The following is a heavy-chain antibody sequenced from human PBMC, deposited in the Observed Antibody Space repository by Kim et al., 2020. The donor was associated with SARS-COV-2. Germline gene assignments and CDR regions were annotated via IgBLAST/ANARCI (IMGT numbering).Heavy chain of an antibody. CDR2: IYPDDSDT. CDR3: ARHPNSGAYYSAMDV. CDR1: GYRFTTYW. J-gene: IGHJ6*02. D-gene: IGHD1-26*01. V-gene: IGHV5-51*01. Sequence: GESLKISCEASGYRFTTYWIAWVRQMPGKGLEWMGIIYPDDSDTRYSPSFQGQVTISADKSITTAYLQWGSLKASDTAIYYCARHPNSGAYYSAMDVWGQGTTVTVSS.